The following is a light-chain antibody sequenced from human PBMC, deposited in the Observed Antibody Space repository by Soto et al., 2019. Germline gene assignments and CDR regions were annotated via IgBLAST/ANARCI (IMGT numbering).Light chain of an antibody. J-gene: IGKJ1*01. CDR3: HHRSDSPPT. CDR1: QSVSSY. V-gene: IGKV3-11*01. CDR2: DAS. Sequence: EIELTQSPATLSLCTGERATLSCRARQSVSSYLAWDQQKPGHAPRLLIYDASIRATGIPSRFSGGGSGIDFTLTISCLSPGDFEVYYCHHRSDSPPTFGQGTKV.